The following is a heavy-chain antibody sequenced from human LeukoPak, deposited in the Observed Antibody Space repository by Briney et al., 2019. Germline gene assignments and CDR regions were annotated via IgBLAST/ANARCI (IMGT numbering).Heavy chain of an antibody. CDR1: GFTFRNYE. CDR3: ARNDYNFDY. CDR2: ISSSGSTI. Sequence: GGSLRLSCAASGFTFRNYEMNWARQAPGKGLEWVSYISSSGSTIYYADSVQGRFTISRDNAKNSLYLQMSSLRVEDTAVYYCARNDYNFDYWGQGTLVTVSS. J-gene: IGHJ4*02. D-gene: IGHD3-16*01. V-gene: IGHV3-48*03.